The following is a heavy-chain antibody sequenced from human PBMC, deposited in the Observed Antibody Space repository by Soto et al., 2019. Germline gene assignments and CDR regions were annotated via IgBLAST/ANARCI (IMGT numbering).Heavy chain of an antibody. V-gene: IGHV3-74*01. CDR3: ARGGTSMTYWGLFYN. Sequence: EVQLVESGGGLVQPGGSLRLSCAGSGFTFSGYWMHWVRQAPGKGPVWVSRLNPNGTFTTNADSVKGRFTISRDNAKNTLYLQRNSMRADDTAVYYCARGGTSMTYWGLFYNWGQGTLVTVSS. D-gene: IGHD7-27*01. J-gene: IGHJ4*02. CDR2: LNPNGTFT. CDR1: GFTFSGYW.